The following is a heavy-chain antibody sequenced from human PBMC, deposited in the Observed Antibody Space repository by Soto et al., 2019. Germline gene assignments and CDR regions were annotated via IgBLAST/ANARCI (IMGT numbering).Heavy chain of an antibody. CDR1: GFTFRNYG. Sequence: GGSVRLSCAASGFTFRNYGMNWVRQAPGKGLEWVSYIGLGSSTKYYADSVEGRFTISRDNAKNSLYLQMNSLRAEDTAVYYCARDPGWSGYYPFYYYYGMDVWGQGTTVTVSS. CDR2: IGLGSSTK. J-gene: IGHJ6*02. D-gene: IGHD3-3*01. V-gene: IGHV3-48*01. CDR3: ARDPGWSGYYPFYYYYGMDV.